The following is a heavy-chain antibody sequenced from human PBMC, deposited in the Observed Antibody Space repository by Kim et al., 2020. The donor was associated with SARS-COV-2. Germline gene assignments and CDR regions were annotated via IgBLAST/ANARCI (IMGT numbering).Heavy chain of an antibody. CDR1: GGTFSGYA. D-gene: IGHD2-8*02. V-gene: IGHV1-69*04. Sequence: SVKVSCKASGGTFSGYAINWVRQAPGQGLEWMGRIIPTPNIANYAQKFQGRVTITADRSTGTAHMDLSSLTSEDSAVYYCARDSPTYCSAPSCPEGHY. CDR2: IIPTPNIA. CDR3: ARDSPTYCSAPSCPEGHY. J-gene: IGHJ6*01.